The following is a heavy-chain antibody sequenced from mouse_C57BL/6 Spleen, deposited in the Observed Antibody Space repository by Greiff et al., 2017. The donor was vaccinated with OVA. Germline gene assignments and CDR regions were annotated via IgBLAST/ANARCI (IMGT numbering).Heavy chain of an antibody. CDR1: GYTFPSYG. J-gene: IGHJ4*01. Sequence: VQLQQSGAELARPGASVKLSCKASGYTFPSYGISWVKQRTGQGLEWIGEIYPRSGNTYYNEKFKGKATLTADKSSSTAYMELRSLTSEDSAVYFCARGGPNSYYAMDYWGQGTSVTVSS. V-gene: IGHV1-81*01. CDR2: IYPRSGNT. CDR3: ARGGPNSYYAMDY.